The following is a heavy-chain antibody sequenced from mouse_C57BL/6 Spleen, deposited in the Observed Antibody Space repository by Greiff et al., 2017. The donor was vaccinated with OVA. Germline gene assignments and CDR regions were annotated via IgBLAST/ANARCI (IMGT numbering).Heavy chain of an antibody. CDR3: AIITTPSWFAY. J-gene: IGHJ3*01. V-gene: IGHV1-74*01. CDR2: IYPSDSDT. Sequence: QVQLQQPGAELVKPGASVKVSCKASGYTFTSYWMHWVQQRPGQGLEWIGRIYPSDSDTNYTPKFTGTATLTVDKSSSTAYMQLSSLTSDDSAVDYCAIITTPSWFAYWGQGTLVTVSA. CDR1: GYTFTSYW. D-gene: IGHD1-1*01.